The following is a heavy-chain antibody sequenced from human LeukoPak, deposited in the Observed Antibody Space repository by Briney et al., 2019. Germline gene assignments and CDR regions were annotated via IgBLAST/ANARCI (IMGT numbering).Heavy chain of an antibody. CDR2: ISGSGGST. CDR3: AKVPPFVAPWKEMPFSSEGFFDY. J-gene: IGHJ4*02. V-gene: IGHV3-23*01. Sequence: GGSLRLSCAASGFTVSSNYMSWVRQAPGKGLEWVSAISGSGGSTYYADSVKGRFTISRDNSKNTLYLQMNSLRAEDTAVYYCAKVPPFVAPWKEMPFSSEGFFDYWGQGTLVTVSS. CDR1: GFTVSSNY. D-gene: IGHD3-22*01.